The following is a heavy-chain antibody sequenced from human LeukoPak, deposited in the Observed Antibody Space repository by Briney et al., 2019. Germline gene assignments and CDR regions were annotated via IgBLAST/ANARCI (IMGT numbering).Heavy chain of an antibody. CDR1: GGTFSSYA. V-gene: IGHV1-69*05. Sequence: ASAKVSCKASGGTFSSYAISRVLQAPGQGLEWMGGSILIFGTANYAQKFQGRDTITTDESTSTAYMELSSLRSEDTAVYYCAADPRRGYSGYANRYYYYYMDVWGKGTTVTVSS. D-gene: IGHD5-12*01. J-gene: IGHJ6*03. CDR3: AADPRRGYSGYANRYYYYYMDV. CDR2: SILIFGTA.